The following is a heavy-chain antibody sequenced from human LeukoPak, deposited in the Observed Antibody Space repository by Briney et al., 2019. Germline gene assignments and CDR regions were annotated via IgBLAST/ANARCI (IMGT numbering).Heavy chain of an antibody. CDR3: ARGYSSGYYERRSLDY. CDR1: GFTVSSNY. J-gene: IGHJ4*02. CDR2: INHSGST. Sequence: GSLRLSCAASGFTVSSNYMSWVRQPPGKGLEWIGEINHSGSTNYNPSLKSRVTISVDTSKNQFSLKLSSVTAADTAVYYCARGYSSGYYERRSLDYWGQGTLVTVSS. D-gene: IGHD3-22*01. V-gene: IGHV4-34*01.